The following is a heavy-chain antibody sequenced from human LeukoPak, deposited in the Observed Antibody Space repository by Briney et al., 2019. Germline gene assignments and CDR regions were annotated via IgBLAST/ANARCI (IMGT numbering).Heavy chain of an antibody. CDR2: ISAYNGNT. CDR3: ARDIVVVTAVFYYYYGMDV. Sequence: GASVKVSCTASGYTFTSYGISWVRQAPGQGLEWMGWISAYNGNTNYAQKLQGRVTMTTDTSTSTAYMELRSLRSDDTAVYYCARDIVVVTAVFYYYYGMDVWGQGTTVTVSS. J-gene: IGHJ6*02. V-gene: IGHV1-18*01. D-gene: IGHD2-21*02. CDR1: GYTFTSYG.